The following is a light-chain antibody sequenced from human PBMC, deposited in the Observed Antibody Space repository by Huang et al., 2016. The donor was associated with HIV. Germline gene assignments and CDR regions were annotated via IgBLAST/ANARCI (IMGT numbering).Light chain of an antibody. CDR2: GAS. J-gene: IGKJ2*01. V-gene: IGKV3-20*01. CDR1: QGVHNSY. CDR3: QQYGTLPYT. Sequence: EIVLTQSPVTLSLSPGEGASLSCRASQGVHNSYLAWYQQKPGQAPRLLIFGASNRVTGVPHRFRGSESGTDFTLTISGLDPEDFAVYYCQQYGTLPYTFGQGTKLKI.